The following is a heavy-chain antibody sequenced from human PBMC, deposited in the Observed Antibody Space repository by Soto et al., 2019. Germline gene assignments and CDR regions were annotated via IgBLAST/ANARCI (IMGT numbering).Heavy chain of an antibody. CDR2: ISGSGGST. D-gene: IGHD1-26*01. V-gene: IGHV3-23*01. CDR1: GFTFSIYA. J-gene: IGHJ4*02. CDR3: AKDPSSGSYWDH. Sequence: EVQLLESGGGLVKPGGSLRVSCAASGFTFSIYAMSWVRQAPGKGLERVSSISGSGGSTYYADSVKGRFTISRDNSKNTLYLEMNSLRVEDTAVYYCAKDPSSGSYWDHWGQGTLVTVSS.